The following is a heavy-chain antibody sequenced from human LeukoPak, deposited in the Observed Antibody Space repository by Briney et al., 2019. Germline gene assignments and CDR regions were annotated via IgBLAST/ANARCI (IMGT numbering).Heavy chain of an antibody. J-gene: IGHJ4*02. CDR1: GGSISSADFY. CDR2: IYYSGSA. V-gene: IGHV4-31*11. CDR3: ARGSDYFDY. Sequence: SETLSLTCAVSGGSISSADFYWSWIRQHPGKGLEWIGFIYYSGSAYYNPSLKSRVSISVDTSKNQFSLTLNSVTAADTAVCYCARGSDYFDYWGQGTLVTVSS.